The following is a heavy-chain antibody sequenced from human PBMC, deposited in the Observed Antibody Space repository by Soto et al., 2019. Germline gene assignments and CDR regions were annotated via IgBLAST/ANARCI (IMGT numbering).Heavy chain of an antibody. CDR1: GFLFSTYW. Sequence: EVQLVESGGGLVQPGGSLRLSCAASGFLFSTYWMFWVRQVPRKGLLWVSRIKSDGSSTSYADSVKGRFTISRDNTKNTVDLQMTSLRAEDTAVYYCAIGGGDYNYFDHWGQGILVTVSS. CDR3: AIGGGDYNYFDH. J-gene: IGHJ4*02. CDR2: IKSDGSST. V-gene: IGHV3-74*01. D-gene: IGHD2-21*01.